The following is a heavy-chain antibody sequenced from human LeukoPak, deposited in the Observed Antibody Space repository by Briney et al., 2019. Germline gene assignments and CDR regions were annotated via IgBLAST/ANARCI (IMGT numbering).Heavy chain of an antibody. V-gene: IGHV5-51*01. CDR3: ARGKSSLYYLDY. D-gene: IGHD3-10*01. J-gene: IGHJ4*02. CDR2: IYPGSSDT. Sequence: GESLQISCKGSGYIFISYWIAWVRQMPGKGLEWMAIIYPGSSDTTYTPSFQGQVTISADRSISTAYLQWNSLKASDTAIYYRARGKSSLYYLDYWGQGTLVTVSS. CDR1: GYIFISYW.